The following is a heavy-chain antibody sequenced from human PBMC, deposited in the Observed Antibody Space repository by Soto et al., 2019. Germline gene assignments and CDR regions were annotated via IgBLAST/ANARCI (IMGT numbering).Heavy chain of an antibody. CDR3: ASRDPGTSVEY. CDR2: IYRTGST. CDR1: GGSFTSNNW. V-gene: IGHV4-4*02. J-gene: IGHJ4*02. D-gene: IGHD1-7*01. Sequence: QVQLQASGPGLVKPSGTLSLTCAVSGGSFTSNNWWTWVRQPPGQGMEWIGEIYRTGSTKYNPSLKSRVTISHNNTENKLSKKVTTLTAADKAVYFCASRDPGTSVEYWGQRTLVTVSS.